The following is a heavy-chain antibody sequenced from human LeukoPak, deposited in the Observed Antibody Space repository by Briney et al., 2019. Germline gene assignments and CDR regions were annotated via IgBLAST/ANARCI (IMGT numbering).Heavy chain of an antibody. Sequence: GGSPRLSCAVSGFTFRSYAFHWVRQAPGQGLEYVAAINANGDNTCYANSVKGRFTISRDNSKSTLYLQMGSLRTEDMAVYYCARVPILTGSYYFDYWGQGILVTVSS. CDR2: INANGDNT. CDR1: GFTFRSYA. V-gene: IGHV3-64*01. D-gene: IGHD3-9*01. CDR3: ARVPILTGSYYFDY. J-gene: IGHJ4*02.